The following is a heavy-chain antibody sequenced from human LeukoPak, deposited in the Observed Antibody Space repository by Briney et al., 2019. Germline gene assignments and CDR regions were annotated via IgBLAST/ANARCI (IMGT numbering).Heavy chain of an antibody. D-gene: IGHD2-15*01. CDR2: XXXYNGNT. CDR3: ARDNIVVVVAATRYYFDY. V-gene: IGHV1-18*04. J-gene: IGHJ4*02. Sequence: ASVKVSCKASGYTFTSYGISWVRQAPGQGLEWXXXXXXYNGNTNYAQKLQGRVTMTTDTSTSTAYMELRSLRSDDTAVYYCARDNIVVVVAATRYYFDYWGQGTLVTVSS. CDR1: GYTFTSYG.